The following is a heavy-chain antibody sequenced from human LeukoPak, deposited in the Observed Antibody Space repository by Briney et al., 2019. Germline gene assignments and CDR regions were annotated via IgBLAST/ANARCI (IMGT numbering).Heavy chain of an antibody. D-gene: IGHD2-8*01. CDR3: AREGFCTNGVCLPPPSAFWFDP. CDR2: INHSGST. J-gene: IGHJ5*02. Sequence: SETLSLTCAVYGGSFGGYYWSWIRQPPGKGLEWLGEINHSGSTNYNPSLKSRVTISVDTSKNQFSLKLSSVTAADTAVYYCAREGFCTNGVCLPPPSAFWFDPWGQGTLVTVSA. V-gene: IGHV4-34*01. CDR1: GGSFGGYY.